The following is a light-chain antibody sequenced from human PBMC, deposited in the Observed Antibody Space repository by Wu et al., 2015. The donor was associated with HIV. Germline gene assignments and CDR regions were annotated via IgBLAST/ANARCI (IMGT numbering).Light chain of an antibody. Sequence: VLTQSPGTLSLSPGERATLSCRASQSVTSNSIVWYQQKPGQAPRLLSYGESSRATGIPDRISGSGSGTDFTLTISSLESEDFAVYYCQQRSNWPTFGQGTKVEIK. CDR2: GES. J-gene: IGKJ1*01. CDR3: QQRSNWPT. CDR1: QSVTSNS. V-gene: IGKV3D-20*02.